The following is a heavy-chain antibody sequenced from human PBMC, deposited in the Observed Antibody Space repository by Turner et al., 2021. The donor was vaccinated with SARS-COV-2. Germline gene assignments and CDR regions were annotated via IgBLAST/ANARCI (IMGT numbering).Heavy chain of an antibody. CDR2: IYYSGST. CDR1: CGSISSSSYY. CDR3: AIATNYYYGMDV. J-gene: IGHJ6*02. V-gene: IGHV4-39*01. Sequence: QLQLQESGPGLVKPSETLSLTCTVSCGSISSSSYYWGWIRQPPGKGLEWIGSIYYSGSTYYNPSLKSRVTISVDTSKNQFSVKLSSVTAADTAVYYCAIATNYYYGMDVWGQGTTVTVSS.